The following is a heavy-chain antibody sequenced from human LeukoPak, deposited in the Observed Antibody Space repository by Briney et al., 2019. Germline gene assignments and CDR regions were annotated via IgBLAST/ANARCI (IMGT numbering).Heavy chain of an antibody. D-gene: IGHD3-16*01. Sequence: GASVKVSCKASGYTFTSYYMNWVRQAPGQGLEWMGIINPTGGSTSYAQKFQARVTMTRDTSTSTVYMQLSSLRSEDTAVYYCARGLTFGGVNNDAFDIWGQGTMVTVSS. J-gene: IGHJ3*02. CDR3: ARGLTFGGVNNDAFDI. V-gene: IGHV1-46*01. CDR1: GYTFTSYY. CDR2: INPTGGST.